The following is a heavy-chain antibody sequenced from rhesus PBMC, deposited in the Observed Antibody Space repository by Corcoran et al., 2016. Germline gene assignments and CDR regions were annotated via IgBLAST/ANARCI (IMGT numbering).Heavy chain of an antibody. CDR1: GGYISSNY. Sequence: QVQLQESGPGLVTPSETLSLTCPVSGGYISSNYLSWILPPPGKGLEWIGRIYGSGRSTDYNPSLKSRVTISTDTSKNQFALKLSAVTAADTAVYYCARCDYYADFDYWGQGVLVTVSS. J-gene: IGHJ4*01. D-gene: IGHD3-22*01. CDR3: ARCDYYADFDY. V-gene: IGHV4-160*01. CDR2: IYGSGRST.